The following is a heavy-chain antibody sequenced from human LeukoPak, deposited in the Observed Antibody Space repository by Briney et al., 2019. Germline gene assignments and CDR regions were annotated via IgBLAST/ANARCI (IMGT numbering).Heavy chain of an antibody. V-gene: IGHV4-59*08. CDR2: FSYTGST. CDR3: AGGRTAPSFLWTSVTETWFDP. J-gene: IGHJ5*02. CDR1: GGSISRDY. Sequence: SDTLSLTCTVSGGSISRDYWSWIRQPPGKGLEWIGYFSYTGSTNYNPSLKGRVTISVDTSKNHFSLKLTSVTAADTAVYYCAGGRTAPSFLWTSVTETWFDPWGQGTLVTVSS. D-gene: IGHD3-10*01.